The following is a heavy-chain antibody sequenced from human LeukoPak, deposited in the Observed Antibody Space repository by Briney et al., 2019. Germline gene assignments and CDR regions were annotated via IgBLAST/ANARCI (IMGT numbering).Heavy chain of an antibody. V-gene: IGHV3-53*01. Sequence: PGGSLRLSCAASGFTVSSDYISWVRQAPGKGLEWVSVIYSGGSTNYADSVRARFTISRDNSKNTVYLQMNSLGVEDTAVYYCARATLDNWGQGTLVTVSS. J-gene: IGHJ4*02. CDR2: IYSGGST. CDR1: GFTVSSDY. CDR3: ARATLDN.